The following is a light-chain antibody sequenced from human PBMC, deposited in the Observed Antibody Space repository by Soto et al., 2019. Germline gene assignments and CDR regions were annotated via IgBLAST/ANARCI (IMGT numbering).Light chain of an antibody. CDR1: QSVSSSY. V-gene: IGKV3-20*01. Sequence: NVLTQSTGTLSLSPGERATLSCRASQSVSSSYLAWYQQKPGQAPRLLIYGASSRATGIPDRLSGSGSGTDFTLTISRLEPEDFAVYYCQQYGSSPKTFGQGTKVDIK. CDR2: GAS. J-gene: IGKJ1*01. CDR3: QQYGSSPKT.